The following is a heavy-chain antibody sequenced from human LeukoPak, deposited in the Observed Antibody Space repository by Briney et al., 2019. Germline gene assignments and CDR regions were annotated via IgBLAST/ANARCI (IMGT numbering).Heavy chain of an antibody. V-gene: IGHV3-30*19. CDR2: ISYDGGNK. D-gene: IGHD6-19*01. CDR1: GFTFSSYG. Sequence: GGSLRLSCAASGFTFSSYGMHWVRQAPGKGLEWVGVISYDGGNKYYADSVKGRFTISRDNSENTLNLQMNSLRIEDTAIYFCARAIAVSEHFDSWGQGTLVTVSS. J-gene: IGHJ4*02. CDR3: ARAIAVSEHFDS.